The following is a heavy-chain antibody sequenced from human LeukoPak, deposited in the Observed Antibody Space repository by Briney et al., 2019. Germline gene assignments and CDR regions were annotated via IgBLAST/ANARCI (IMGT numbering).Heavy chain of an antibody. Sequence: SETLSLTCAVYGGSFSGYYWSWIRQPPGKGLEWIGEINHSGSTNYNPSLKSRVTISVDTSKNQFSLKLSSVTAADTAVYYCARDSDYYGSGSYYNPYYYYGMDVWGQGTTVTVSS. V-gene: IGHV4-34*01. CDR2: INHSGST. D-gene: IGHD3-10*01. J-gene: IGHJ6*02. CDR1: GGSFSGYY. CDR3: ARDSDYYGSGSYYNPYYYYGMDV.